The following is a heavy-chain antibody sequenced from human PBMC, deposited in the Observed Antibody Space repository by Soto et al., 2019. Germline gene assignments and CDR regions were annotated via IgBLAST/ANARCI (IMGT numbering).Heavy chain of an antibody. CDR1: GYTFTSYG. CDR2: INPNSGGT. CDR3: ARGGYYDSSGYFPIYYYYYGMDV. J-gene: IGHJ6*02. Sequence: ASVKVSCKASGYTFTSYGISWVRQAPGQGLEWMGWINPNSGGTNYAQKFQGQVTISADKSISTAYLQWSSLKASDTAMYYRARGGYYDSSGYFPIYYYYYGMDVWGQGTTVTVSS. D-gene: IGHD3-22*01. V-gene: IGHV1-2*02.